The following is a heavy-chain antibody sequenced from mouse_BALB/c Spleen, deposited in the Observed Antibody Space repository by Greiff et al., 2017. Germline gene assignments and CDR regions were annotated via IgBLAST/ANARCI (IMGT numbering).Heavy chain of an antibody. CDR3: ARKKSTTATGCDV. D-gene: IGHD1-2*01. CDR1: GYTFTSYT. CDR2: INPSSGYT. J-gene: IGHJ1*01. V-gene: IGHV1-4*01. Sequence: QVQLQQSGAELARPGASVKMSCKASGYTFTSYTMHWVKQRPGQGLEWIGYINPSSGYTNYNQKFKDKATLTADKSSSTAYMQLSSLTSEDSAVYYCARKKSTTATGCDVWGAGTTVTVSS.